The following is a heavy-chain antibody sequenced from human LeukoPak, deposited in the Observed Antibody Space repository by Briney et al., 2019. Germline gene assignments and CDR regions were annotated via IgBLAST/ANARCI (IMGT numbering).Heavy chain of an antibody. Sequence: ASVKVSRKASGYTFTSYGISWVRQAPGQGLEWMGWISAYNGNTNYAQKLQGRVTMTTDTSTSTAYMELRSLRSDDTAVYYCARGRRSGSYYNWFDPWGQGTLVTVSS. CDR1: GYTFTSYG. J-gene: IGHJ5*02. D-gene: IGHD1-26*01. V-gene: IGHV1-18*01. CDR3: ARGRRSGSYYNWFDP. CDR2: ISAYNGNT.